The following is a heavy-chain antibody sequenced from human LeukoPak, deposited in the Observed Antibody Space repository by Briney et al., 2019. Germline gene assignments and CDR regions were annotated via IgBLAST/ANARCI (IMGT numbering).Heavy chain of an antibody. D-gene: IGHD3-3*01. Sequence: SETLSLTCAVYGGSFSGYYWSWIRQPPGKGLEWIGEINHSGSTNYNPSLQSRGTISVDTSKNQFSLKLSSVTAADTAVYYCARGLRAGDFWSGYSSYYFDYWGQGTLVTVSS. V-gene: IGHV4-34*01. CDR2: INHSGST. CDR1: GGSFSGYY. CDR3: ARGLRAGDFWSGYSSYYFDY. J-gene: IGHJ4*02.